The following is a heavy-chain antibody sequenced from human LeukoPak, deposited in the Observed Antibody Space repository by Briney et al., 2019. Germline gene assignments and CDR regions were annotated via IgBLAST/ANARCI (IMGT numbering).Heavy chain of an antibody. CDR3: ATSGYSYGPFDY. Sequence: PGGSLRLSCVASGFTFSSTTMGWVRQAPGRGLEWVSSITAIDGRTYYADSVRGRFTISRDNSKNTLYLQMNSLRAEDTAVHYCATSGYSYGPFDYWGQGTLVTVSS. J-gene: IGHJ4*02. CDR1: GFTFSSTT. D-gene: IGHD5-18*01. CDR2: ITAIDGRT. V-gene: IGHV3-23*01.